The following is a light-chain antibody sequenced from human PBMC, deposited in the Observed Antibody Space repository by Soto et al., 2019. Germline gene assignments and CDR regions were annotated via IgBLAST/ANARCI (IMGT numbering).Light chain of an antibody. V-gene: IGKV3-11*01. J-gene: IGKJ1*01. CDR3: QQYGSSPWT. CDR1: QSVSNY. CDR2: DAS. Sequence: EIVLTQSPATLSLSPGERATLSCWASQSVSNYFVWYQQKPGQAPRLLIYDASKRATGIPARFSGSGSGTDFTLTISSLEPEDFAVYYCQQYGSSPWTFGQGTKVDIK.